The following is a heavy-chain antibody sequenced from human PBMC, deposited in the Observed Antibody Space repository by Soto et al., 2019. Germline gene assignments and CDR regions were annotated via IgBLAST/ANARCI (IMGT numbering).Heavy chain of an antibody. J-gene: IGHJ4*02. D-gene: IGHD5-12*01. CDR2: ISGSGGST. Sequence: PGGSLRLSCAASGFTFSSYAMSWVRQAPGKGLEWVSAISGSGGSTYYADSVKGRFTISRDNSKNTLYLQMNSLRAEDTAVYYCAKEFRIVATKGYYYFDYWGQGTLVTXSS. V-gene: IGHV3-23*01. CDR1: GFTFSSYA. CDR3: AKEFRIVATKGYYYFDY.